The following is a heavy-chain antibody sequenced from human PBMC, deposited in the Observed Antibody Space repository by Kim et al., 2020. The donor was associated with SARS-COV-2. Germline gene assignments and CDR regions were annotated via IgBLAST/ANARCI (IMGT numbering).Heavy chain of an antibody. CDR3: VKDRDYYGSGSYYSPMDPDY. D-gene: IGHD3-10*01. J-gene: IGHJ4*02. V-gene: IGHV3-64D*06. Sequence: RFTISRDNSKNTLYLQMSSLRAEDTAVYYCVKDRDYYGSGSYYSPMDPDYWGQGTLVTVSS.